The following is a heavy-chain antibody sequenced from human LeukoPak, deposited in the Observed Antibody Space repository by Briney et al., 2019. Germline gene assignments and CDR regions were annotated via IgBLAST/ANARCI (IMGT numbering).Heavy chain of an antibody. Sequence: GGSLRLSCAASGFTFSSYGMNWVRQAPGKGLEWVSSISSSSSYIYYADSVKGRFTISRDNSKNTLYLQMNSLRAEDTAVYYCAKENYDSSGYYSNGYWGQGTLVTVSS. CDR3: AKENYDSSGYYSNGY. J-gene: IGHJ4*02. D-gene: IGHD3-22*01. CDR2: ISSSSSYI. CDR1: GFTFSSYG. V-gene: IGHV3-21*04.